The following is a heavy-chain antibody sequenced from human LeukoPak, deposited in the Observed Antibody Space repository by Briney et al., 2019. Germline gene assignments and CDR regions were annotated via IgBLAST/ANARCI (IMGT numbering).Heavy chain of an antibody. Sequence: GGSLRLSCAASGFTFSNYGMHWVRQTPGKGLEWVAVIWYDGSIKYYADSVKGRFTISRDNSNNTLGLQMNSLGAEDTAVYYCARVPTWGGWAGFDYWGQGTLVTVSS. V-gene: IGHV3-33*01. CDR3: ARVPTWGGWAGFDY. D-gene: IGHD6-19*01. CDR1: GFTFSNYG. J-gene: IGHJ4*02. CDR2: IWYDGSIK.